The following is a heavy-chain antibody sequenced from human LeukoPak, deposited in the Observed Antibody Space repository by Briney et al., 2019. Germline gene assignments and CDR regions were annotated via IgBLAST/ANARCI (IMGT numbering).Heavy chain of an antibody. CDR3: ARGGSGWYYYYYMDV. CDR2: IYYSGST. Sequence: SETLSLTCTVSGGSISSSSYYWGWIRQPPGKGLEWIGSIYYSGSTYYNPSLKSRVTISVDTSKNQFSLKLSSVTAADTAVYYCARGGSGWYYYYYMDVWGKGTTVTISS. CDR1: GGSISSSSYY. V-gene: IGHV4-39*07. D-gene: IGHD6-19*01. J-gene: IGHJ6*03.